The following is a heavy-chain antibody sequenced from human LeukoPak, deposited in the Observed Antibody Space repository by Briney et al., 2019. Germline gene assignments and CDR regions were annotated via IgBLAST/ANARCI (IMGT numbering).Heavy chain of an antibody. CDR3: ARQAYCSSTSCYLGWYFDL. V-gene: IGHV4-31*03. J-gene: IGHJ2*01. D-gene: IGHD2-2*01. Sequence: SQTLSLTCTVSGGSISSGGYYWSWIRQHPGKGLEWIGYIYYSGSTNYNPSLKSRVTISVDTSKNQFSLKLSSVTAADTAVYYCARQAYCSSTSCYLGWYFDLWGRGTLVTVSS. CDR1: GGSISSGGYY. CDR2: IYYSGST.